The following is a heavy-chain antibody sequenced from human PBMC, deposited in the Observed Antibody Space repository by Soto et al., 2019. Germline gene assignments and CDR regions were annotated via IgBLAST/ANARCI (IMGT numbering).Heavy chain of an antibody. CDR2: ISNSGRST. J-gene: IGHJ4*02. D-gene: IGHD3-3*01. Sequence: GGSLRLSCAASGLTFSSYAMSWVRQAPGKGLEWVSHISNSGRSTKYADSVKGRFTISRDNSKNTLHLQMNSLRAEDTAIYYCAKDALAYYDFWSWGQGTLVTVSS. CDR3: AKDALAYYDFWS. V-gene: IGHV3-23*01. CDR1: GLTFSSYA.